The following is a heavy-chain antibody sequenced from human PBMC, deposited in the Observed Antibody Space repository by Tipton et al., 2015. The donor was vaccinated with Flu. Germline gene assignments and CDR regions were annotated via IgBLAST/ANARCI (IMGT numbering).Heavy chain of an antibody. CDR3: AREGGYDFWSGYYPYAMDV. CDR1: GFTFSSFE. V-gene: IGHV3-53*01. Sequence: GSLRLSCAASGFTFSSFEMNWVRQAPGKGLEWVSVIYSDGTTYYADSVKGRFTISRDISKNTLNLQMNSLRVEDTAVYYCAREGGYDFWSGYYPYAMDVWGQGTTVTVSS. D-gene: IGHD3-3*01. CDR2: IYSDGTT. J-gene: IGHJ6*02.